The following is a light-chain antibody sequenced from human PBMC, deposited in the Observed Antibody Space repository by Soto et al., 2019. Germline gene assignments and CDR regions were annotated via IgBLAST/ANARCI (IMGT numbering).Light chain of an antibody. CDR2: AAS. CDR3: QQSYSTPQIT. V-gene: IGKV1-39*01. J-gene: IGKJ5*01. CDR1: QSISSY. Sequence: DIQMTQSPSSLSASVGDRVTITCRASQSISSYLNWYQQKPGKAPKLLIYAASSLQSGVPSRFSGSGSGTDFTLTISSLLPEHFATYYCQQSYSTPQITFGQGTRLEIK.